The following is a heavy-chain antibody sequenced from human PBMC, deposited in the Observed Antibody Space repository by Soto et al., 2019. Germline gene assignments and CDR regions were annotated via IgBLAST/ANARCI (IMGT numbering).Heavy chain of an antibody. Sequence: QVQLVQSGAEVREPGASVKVSCKASGYSFTSLDINWVRQTAGQGLEWMGWMQPSTGRTGYAQKLQGRVTITRDTSITTAYMELTTLTSDDTAFYFCARGVSAGVEYWGQGTLVTVSS. V-gene: IGHV1-8*01. CDR1: GYSFTSLD. J-gene: IGHJ4*02. CDR2: MQPSTGRT. D-gene: IGHD3-3*01. CDR3: ARGVSAGVEY.